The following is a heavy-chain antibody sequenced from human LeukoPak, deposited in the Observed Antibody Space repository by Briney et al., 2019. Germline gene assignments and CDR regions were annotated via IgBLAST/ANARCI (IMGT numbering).Heavy chain of an antibody. V-gene: IGHV3-53*01. J-gene: IGHJ4*02. CDR1: GFSVTSNY. D-gene: IGHD6-6*01. Sequence: PGGSLRLSCAASGFSVTSNYMIWVRQAPRKGLEWVSVIYGGDVTNYADSAKGRFTLSRDNTKNTLYLKMNSLRAEDTAVYYCATSITTPGGFDHWGQGTLVTVSS. CDR2: IYGGDVT. CDR3: ATSITTPGGFDH.